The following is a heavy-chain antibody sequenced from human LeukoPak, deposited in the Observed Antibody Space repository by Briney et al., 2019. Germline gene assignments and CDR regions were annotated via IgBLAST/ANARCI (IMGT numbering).Heavy chain of an antibody. CDR2: MNPNSGGT. Sequence: ASVKVSCKASGYTFTDYYIHWVRQAPGQGLEWMAWMNPNSGGTSYAQKFQGRVTMTRDTSISTAYMELSRLRFDGTAVYYCARNKEGKSLDYWGQGTLVTVSS. V-gene: IGHV1-2*02. J-gene: IGHJ4*02. CDR1: GYTFTDYY. CDR3: ARNKEGKSLDY.